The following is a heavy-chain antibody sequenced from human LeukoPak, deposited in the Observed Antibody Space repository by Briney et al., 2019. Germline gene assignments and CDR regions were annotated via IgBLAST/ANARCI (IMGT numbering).Heavy chain of an antibody. CDR1: GYTFTSYD. CDR2: MNPNSGNT. D-gene: IGHD6-13*01. Sequence: ASVKVSCKASGYTFTSYDITWVRQATGHGLEWMEWMNPNSGNTSYAQKFQGRVTMTRNTSISTAYMELSSLRSEDTAVYYCARANKPYSSSRDLDYWGQGTLVTVSS. J-gene: IGHJ4*02. V-gene: IGHV1-8*01. CDR3: ARANKPYSSSRDLDY.